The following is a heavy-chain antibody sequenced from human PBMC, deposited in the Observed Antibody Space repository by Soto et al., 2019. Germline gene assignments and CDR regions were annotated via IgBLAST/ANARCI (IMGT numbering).Heavy chain of an antibody. CDR2: ISGSGGST. D-gene: IGHD3-22*01. Sequence: RESCRASECTITRYAMSCVNKTPGKGLEWVSAISGSGGSTYYADSVKGRFTISRDNSKNTLYLQMNSLRAEDTAVYYCAKDDSSGSFYSPPLDYWGQGTLVTVSS. CDR1: ECTITRYA. J-gene: IGHJ4*02. V-gene: IGHV3-23*01. CDR3: AKDDSSGSFYSPPLDY.